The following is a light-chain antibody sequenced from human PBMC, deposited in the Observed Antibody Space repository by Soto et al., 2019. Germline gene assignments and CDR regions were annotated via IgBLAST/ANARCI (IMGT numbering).Light chain of an antibody. CDR1: SADIGAFNY. CDR3: SSYSTSSALV. J-gene: IGLJ2*01. Sequence: QSALTQPASVSGSPGQSITISCAGTSADIGAFNYVSWYQHHPGKAPKLLIYDVSDRPSGVSTRFSASKSVNTASLTISGLQADDEADYYCSSYSTSSALVFGGGTSSPS. V-gene: IGLV2-14*03. CDR2: DVS.